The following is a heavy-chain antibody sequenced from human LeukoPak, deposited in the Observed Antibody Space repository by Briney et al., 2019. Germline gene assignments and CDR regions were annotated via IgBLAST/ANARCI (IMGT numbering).Heavy chain of an antibody. D-gene: IGHD6-19*01. CDR1: GFTFSSYA. V-gene: IGHV3-30-3*01. CDR3: ARDPGIAVAGMILYYFDY. Sequence: GGSLRLSCAASGFTFSSYAMHWVRQAPGKGLEWVAVISYDGSNKYYADSVKGRFTISRDNSKNTLYLQMNSLRAEDTAVYYCARDPGIAVAGMILYYFDYWGQGTLVTVSS. CDR2: ISYDGSNK. J-gene: IGHJ4*02.